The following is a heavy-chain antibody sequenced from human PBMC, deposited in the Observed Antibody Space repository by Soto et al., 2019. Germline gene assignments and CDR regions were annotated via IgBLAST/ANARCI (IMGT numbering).Heavy chain of an antibody. V-gene: IGHV5-51*01. Sequence: GESLKISCKGSGYNFTRYWIGWVRQMPGKGLEWMGIIFPGGSDTRYSPSFQGQVTLSADRSISTAYLQWSSLKASDTAIYYCAGIRVAGTAFDIWGQGTMVTVSS. J-gene: IGHJ3*02. CDR3: AGIRVAGTAFDI. D-gene: IGHD6-19*01. CDR1: GYNFTRYW. CDR2: IFPGGSDT.